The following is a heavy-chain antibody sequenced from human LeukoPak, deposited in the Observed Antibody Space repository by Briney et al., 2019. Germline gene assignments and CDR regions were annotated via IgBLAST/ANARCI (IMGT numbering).Heavy chain of an antibody. CDR2: SSSSSSDI. D-gene: IGHD4-17*01. Sequence: GVSLRLSCAASGFTFKSYSMHWVPQAPGKGLEWVPYSSSSSSDIFYADSVKGRFTISRDNDKNSLYLQMISLRAEDTAVYYCGRGPMTTVNFDYWGQGTLVTVSS. CDR1: GFTFKSYS. J-gene: IGHJ4*02. V-gene: IGHV3-48*01. CDR3: GRGPMTTVNFDY.